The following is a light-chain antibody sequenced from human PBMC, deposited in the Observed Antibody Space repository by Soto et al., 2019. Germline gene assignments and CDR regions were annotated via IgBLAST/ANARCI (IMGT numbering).Light chain of an antibody. V-gene: IGLV2-8*01. Sequence: QSALTQPPSAPGSPGQSVTISCTGTSSDVGGYNYVSWYQQYPGKAPKLMIYEVSKRPSGVPDRFSGSKSGNTASLTVSGLQAEDEADYYCSSYAGINSVFGGGTKLTVL. CDR2: EVS. CDR1: SSDVGGYNY. J-gene: IGLJ2*01. CDR3: SSYAGINSV.